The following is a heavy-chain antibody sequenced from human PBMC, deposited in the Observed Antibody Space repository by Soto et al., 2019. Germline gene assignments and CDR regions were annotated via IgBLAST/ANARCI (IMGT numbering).Heavy chain of an antibody. Sequence: SETLSLSCIVSGDSITSYYWSWIRQPPGKGLEWIGYIYFSGSTNYNPSLKSRVTISVDTSKNQFSLKLSSVTAADTAVYYCAGGERENWFDPWGQGTLVTVSS. CDR2: IYFSGST. V-gene: IGHV4-59*01. CDR1: GDSITSYY. J-gene: IGHJ5*02. CDR3: AGGERENWFDP. D-gene: IGHD6-25*01.